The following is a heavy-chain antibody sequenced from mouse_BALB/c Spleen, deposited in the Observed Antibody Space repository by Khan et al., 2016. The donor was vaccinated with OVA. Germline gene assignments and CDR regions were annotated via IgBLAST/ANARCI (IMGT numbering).Heavy chain of an antibody. Sequence: QVQLQQSGAELARPGASVKLSCKASGYTFTDYYINWVKQRTGQGLEWIGEISPGSGDTYYNEKFKGKATLTADISSSTVYMQLSSLTAEASAVYFCERRNYFGYTFAYWGQGTLVTVSA. CDR1: GYTFTDYY. CDR3: ERRNYFGYTFAY. V-gene: IGHV1-77*01. D-gene: IGHD1-2*01. J-gene: IGHJ3*01. CDR2: ISPGSGDT.